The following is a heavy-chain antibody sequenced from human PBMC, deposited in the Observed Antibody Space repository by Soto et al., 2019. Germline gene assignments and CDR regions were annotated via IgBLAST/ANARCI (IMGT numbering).Heavy chain of an antibody. CDR2: ISDSGST. Sequence: QVQLQESGPGLVKPSETLSLTCTVSGGSITSVTYYWAWIRQPPGKGLEWIGYISDSGSTDYNPSLKSRGTISVDTSKNQFSLKLSSVTAADTAVYDGARGGWLLQFSFDYWGQGTLVTVTS. CDR3: ARGGWLLQFSFDY. J-gene: IGHJ4*02. D-gene: IGHD3-3*01. V-gene: IGHV4-61*01. CDR1: GGSITSVTYY.